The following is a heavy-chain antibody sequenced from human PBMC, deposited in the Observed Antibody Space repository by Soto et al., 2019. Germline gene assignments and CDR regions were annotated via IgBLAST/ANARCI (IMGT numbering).Heavy chain of an antibody. CDR3: ASGGSGPYNWFDP. CDR1: GYSFTTYW. Sequence: GESLKISCKGSGYSFTTYWIGWVRQMPGKGLEGMGIIYPSDSDTRYSPSFQGQVTISVDKSISTAYLQWSSLKASDTAMYYCASGGSGPYNWFDPWGQGTLVTVSS. CDR2: IYPSDSDT. J-gene: IGHJ5*02. D-gene: IGHD3-3*01. V-gene: IGHV5-51*01.